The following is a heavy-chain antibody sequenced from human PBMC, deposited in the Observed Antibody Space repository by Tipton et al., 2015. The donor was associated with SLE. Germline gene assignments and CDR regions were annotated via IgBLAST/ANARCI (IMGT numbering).Heavy chain of an antibody. J-gene: IGHJ5*02. CDR1: GGSINSSPYY. V-gene: IGHV4-39*07. CDR3: AAEIGSGWYGRNWFDP. CDR2: ISFSGTT. Sequence: TLSLTCIVSGGSINSSPYYWGWVRQTPGKGLEWLGSISFSGTTYFNPSLKSRVTLSRDTSKNQFSLNLNSVTAADTAFYYCAAEIGSGWYGRNWFDPWGQGTLVTVSS. D-gene: IGHD6-19*01.